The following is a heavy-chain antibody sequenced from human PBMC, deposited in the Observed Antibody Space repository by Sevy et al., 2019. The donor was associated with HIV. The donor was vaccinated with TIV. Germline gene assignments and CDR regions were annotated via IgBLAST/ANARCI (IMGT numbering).Heavy chain of an antibody. D-gene: IGHD2-2*03. J-gene: IGHJ6*02. V-gene: IGHV3-21*01. CDR1: GFTFSSYS. CDR2: ISSSSSYI. CDR3: ARDGYCSSTSCIKYYYYYGMDV. Sequence: GGSLRLSCAASGFTFSSYSMNWVRQAPGKGLEWVSSISSSSSYIYYADSVKGRFTISRDNAKNSLYLQMNSLRAEDTAVYYCARDGYCSSTSCIKYYYYYGMDVWGQGTTVTVSS.